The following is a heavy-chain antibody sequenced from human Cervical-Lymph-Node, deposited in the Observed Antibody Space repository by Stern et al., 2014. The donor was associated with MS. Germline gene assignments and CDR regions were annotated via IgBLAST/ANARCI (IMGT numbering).Heavy chain of an antibody. D-gene: IGHD6-19*01. CDR2: LDWDDDK. J-gene: IGHJ4*02. CDR3: ARIPGYSLAVAGTGIDADYFDY. CDR1: GFSLSTSGMC. Sequence: QVTLRESGPALVKPTQTLTLTCTFSGFSLSTSGMCVSWIRQPPGKALEWLARLDWDDDKYYSTSLKTRLTISKDTSKNQVVLTMTNMDPVDTATYYCARIPGYSLAVAGTGIDADYFDYWGQGTLVTVSS. V-gene: IGHV2-70*15.